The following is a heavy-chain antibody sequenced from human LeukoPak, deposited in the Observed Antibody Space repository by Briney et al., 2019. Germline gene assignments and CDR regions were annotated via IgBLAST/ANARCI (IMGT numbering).Heavy chain of an antibody. D-gene: IGHD5-12*01. CDR2: ISGRYGST. CDR1: GFTFSTYG. V-gene: IGHV3-23*01. J-gene: IGHJ3*02. Sequence: GGSLRLSCAASGFTFSTYGMTWVRQAPGKGLGWVSHISGRYGSTNYADSVNRRFTTSRDNSTNTVYLQMNSLRADDTAVYYCARDRDSGYDDDAFDIWGQGTMVSVSS. CDR3: ARDRDSGYDDDAFDI.